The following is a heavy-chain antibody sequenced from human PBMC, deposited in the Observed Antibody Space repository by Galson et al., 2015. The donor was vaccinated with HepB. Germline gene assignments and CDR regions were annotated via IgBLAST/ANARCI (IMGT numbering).Heavy chain of an antibody. CDR1: GYSFTSYW. Sequence: QSGAEVKKPGESLRISCKGSGYSFTSYWISWVRQMPGKGLEWMGRIDPSDSYTNYSPSFQGHVTISADKSISTAYLQWSSLKASDTAMYYCAGWGWGIVATRQYNWFDPWGQGTLVTVSS. CDR2: IDPSDSYT. J-gene: IGHJ5*02. CDR3: AGWGWGIVATRQYNWFDP. D-gene: IGHD5-12*01. V-gene: IGHV5-10-1*01.